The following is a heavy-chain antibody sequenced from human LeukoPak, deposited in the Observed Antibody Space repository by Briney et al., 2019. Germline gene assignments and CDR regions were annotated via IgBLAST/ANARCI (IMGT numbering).Heavy chain of an antibody. CDR1: GFTFSDYA. CDR3: TRGQLGYDY. V-gene: IGHV3-49*04. CDR2: IRTKTSRGTS. J-gene: IGHJ4*02. Sequence: GGSLRLSCTASGFTFSDYAMTWGRQAPGKGLGWVGFIRTKTSRGTSEYATSVKVRFTVSRDDSKSIAYLQMNSLKTEDTAVYYCTRGQLGYDYWGQGTLVTVSS. D-gene: IGHD5-18*01.